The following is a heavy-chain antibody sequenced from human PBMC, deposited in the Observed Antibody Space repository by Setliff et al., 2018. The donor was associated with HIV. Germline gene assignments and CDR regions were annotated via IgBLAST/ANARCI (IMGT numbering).Heavy chain of an antibody. Sequence: ASVKVSCKASGYTFSNYGISWVRQAPGQGLEWMGWISAHTGHTNFARSFQGRVSMTIDASTTMAYMELRNLKSDETAVYYCARLGSGWSDSYYYAMDVWGRGTTVTVSS. D-gene: IGHD6-19*01. J-gene: IGHJ6*02. CDR3: ARLGSGWSDSYYYAMDV. V-gene: IGHV1-18*01. CDR2: ISAHTGHT. CDR1: GYTFSNYG.